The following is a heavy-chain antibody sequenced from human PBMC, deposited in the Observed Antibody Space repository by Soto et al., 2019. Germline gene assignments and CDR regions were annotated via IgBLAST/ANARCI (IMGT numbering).Heavy chain of an antibody. J-gene: IGHJ4*02. CDR3: VRDMQLWRLDS. CDR2: IYHSGSVA. Sequence: SETLSLTCAVSGGSISSGGYSWSWIRQPPGKGLEWIGYIYHSGSVAMYVDSVKGRFTISRDNAKNTLFLHMNSLRAEDTAVYYCVRDMQLWRLDSWGQGTLVTVSS. V-gene: IGHV4-30-2*01. D-gene: IGHD2-21*01. CDR1: GGSISSGGYS.